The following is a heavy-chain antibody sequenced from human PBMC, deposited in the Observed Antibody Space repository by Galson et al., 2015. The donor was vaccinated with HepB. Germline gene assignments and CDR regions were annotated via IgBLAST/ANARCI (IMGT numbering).Heavy chain of an antibody. Sequence: SLRLSCAASGFTFSSYGMHWVRQAPGKGLEWVAVISYDGSNKYYTDSVKGRFTISRDNSRNTLYLQMNSLRAEDTAVYYCAKDRGSYGCFDYWGQGTLVTVSS. J-gene: IGHJ4*02. CDR3: AKDRGSYGCFDY. D-gene: IGHD5-18*01. CDR2: ISYDGSNK. CDR1: GFTFSSYG. V-gene: IGHV3-30*18.